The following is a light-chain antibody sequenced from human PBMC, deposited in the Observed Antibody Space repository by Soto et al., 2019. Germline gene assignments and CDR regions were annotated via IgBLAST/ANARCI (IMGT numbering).Light chain of an antibody. J-gene: IGKJ2*01. Sequence: EIVLTQSPGTLSLSPGERVTLSCRASQSVRSSYLAWYQQKPGQAPRLLIYGASSRATGIPDRFSGSGSGTDFTLTISRLEPEEFAVYCCQQYGSSPYTFGQGTKLEI. CDR2: GAS. V-gene: IGKV3-20*01. CDR1: QSVRSSY. CDR3: QQYGSSPYT.